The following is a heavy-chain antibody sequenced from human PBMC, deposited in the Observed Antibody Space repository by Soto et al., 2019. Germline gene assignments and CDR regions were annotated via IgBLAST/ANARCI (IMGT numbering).Heavy chain of an antibody. D-gene: IGHD1-26*01. Sequence: QVQLVQSGAEVKKPGASVKVSCKASGYTFTSYYMHWVRQAPGQGLEWMGIINPSGGSTSYAQKFQGSVTMTRDTSTSTVYMELSRLRSEDAAVYYCGTGEGGSYTHDAFDIWGQGTMVTVSS. V-gene: IGHV1-46*01. CDR2: INPSGGST. J-gene: IGHJ3*02. CDR1: GYTFTSYY. CDR3: GTGEGGSYTHDAFDI.